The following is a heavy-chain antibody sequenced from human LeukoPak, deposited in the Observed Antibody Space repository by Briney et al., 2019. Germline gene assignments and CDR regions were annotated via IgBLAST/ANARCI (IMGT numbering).Heavy chain of an antibody. J-gene: IGHJ4*02. CDR2: VNPNSGNT. V-gene: IGHV1-8*01. CDR1: GYTFSSYD. CDR3: ARRSDDYDSSAYYH. Sequence: ASVKVSCKTSGYTFSSYDLNWVRQATGQGLEWMGWVNPNSGNTGYAQKFQGRVTMTMDPSISTAYMELSSLRSEDTAVYYCARRSDDYDSSAYYHWGQGTLVTVSS. D-gene: IGHD3-22*01.